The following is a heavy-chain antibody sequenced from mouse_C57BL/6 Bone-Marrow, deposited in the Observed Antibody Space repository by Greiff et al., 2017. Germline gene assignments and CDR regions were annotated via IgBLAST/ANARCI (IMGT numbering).Heavy chain of an antibody. CDR3: ARDPTMITPYAMDY. J-gene: IGHJ4*01. D-gene: IGHD2-4*01. CDR1: GFSLTSYG. Sequence: VKVVESGPGLVQPSQSLSITCTVSGFSLTSYGVHWVRQSPGKGLEWLGVIWSGGSTDYNAAFISRLSISKDNSKSQVFFKMNSLQADDTAIYYCARDPTMITPYAMDYWGQGTSVTVSS. V-gene: IGHV2-2*01. CDR2: IWSGGST.